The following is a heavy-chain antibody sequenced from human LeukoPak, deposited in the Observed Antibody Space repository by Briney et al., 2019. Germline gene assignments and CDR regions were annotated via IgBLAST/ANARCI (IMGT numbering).Heavy chain of an antibody. V-gene: IGHV3-21*01. J-gene: IGHJ4*02. Sequence: PGGSLRLSCAGSGFTFNTYNMNWVRQAPGKGLEWVSSISRSNIYKYYADSVKGRFTISRDNAKNSLYLQMNSLRAEDTAVYYCANSRYDSSGYYGIIGYWGQGTLVTVSS. CDR2: ISRSNIYK. CDR3: ANSRYDSSGYYGIIGY. D-gene: IGHD3-22*01. CDR1: GFTFNTYN.